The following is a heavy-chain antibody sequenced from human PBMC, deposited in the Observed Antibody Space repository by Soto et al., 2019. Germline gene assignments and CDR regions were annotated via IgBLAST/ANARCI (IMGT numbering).Heavy chain of an antibody. CDR3: ARVMMATIFGVVTNCGDY. CDR1: GYTFTSYG. Sequence: ASVKVSCKASGYTFTSYGISWVRQAPGQGLEWMGWISAYNGNTNYAQKLQGRVTMTTDTSTSTAYMELRSLRSDDTAVYYCARVMMATIFGVVTNCGDYCGQGTLVTVSS. V-gene: IGHV1-18*04. D-gene: IGHD3-3*01. CDR2: ISAYNGNT. J-gene: IGHJ4*02.